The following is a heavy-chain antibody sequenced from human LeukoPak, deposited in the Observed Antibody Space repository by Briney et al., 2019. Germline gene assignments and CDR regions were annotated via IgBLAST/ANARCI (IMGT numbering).Heavy chain of an antibody. CDR1: GFTFGDYA. CDR3: TGDTEGATDYYYYGMDV. Sequence: GRSLRLSCTASGFTFGDYAMSWVRQAPGKGLEWVGFIRSKAYGGTTEYAASVKGRFTISRDDSKSIAYLQMNSLKTEDTAVYYCTGDTEGATDYYYYGMDVWGQGTTVTVSS. V-gene: IGHV3-49*04. J-gene: IGHJ6*02. CDR2: IRSKAYGGTT. D-gene: IGHD1-26*01.